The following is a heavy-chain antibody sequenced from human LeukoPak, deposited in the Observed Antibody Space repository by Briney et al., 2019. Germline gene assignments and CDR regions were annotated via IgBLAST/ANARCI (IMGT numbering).Heavy chain of an antibody. CDR3: ASGDANHHNRPGVPDS. CDR2: ISGNGTDT. CDR1: GFNFGDYW. D-gene: IGHD5-24*01. J-gene: IGHJ5*01. Sequence: PGGSLRLSCAASGFNFGDYWLLWVRQGPGKGLVWVSRISGNGTDTRYADSVKGRFTVSRDNTRSTLFLHLNSLRAEDTAVYYCASGDANHHNRPGVPDSWGQGTLVTVSS. V-gene: IGHV3-74*01.